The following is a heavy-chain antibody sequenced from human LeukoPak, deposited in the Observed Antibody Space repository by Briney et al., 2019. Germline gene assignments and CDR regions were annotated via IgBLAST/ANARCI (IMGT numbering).Heavy chain of an antibody. CDR3: AMAYFF. CDR2: IKEDGSEK. J-gene: IGHJ4*02. CDR1: VVTVSTYW. D-gene: IGHD2/OR15-2a*01. V-gene: IGHV3-7*04. Sequence: GGSLRLSCAASVVTVSTYWMTWVRQVPGKGLEWVANIKEDGSEKNYVDSVKGRFTISRDNAKNSMYLQMNSLRAEDTAVYYCAMAYFFWGQGTLVTVSS.